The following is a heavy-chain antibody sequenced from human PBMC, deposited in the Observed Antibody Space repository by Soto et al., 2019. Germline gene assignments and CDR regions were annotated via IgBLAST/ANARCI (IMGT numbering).Heavy chain of an antibody. J-gene: IGHJ4*02. V-gene: IGHV1-3*05. CDR3: ARAVAVPADFDY. CDR1: GYTFTGYA. D-gene: IGHD6-19*01. CDR2: FNAGNGNT. Sequence: QVQLVQSGAEEKKPGASVKVSCKASGYTFTGYAMHWVRQAPGQRLEWMAWFNAGNGNTKYSQKFQGRVTITRDTSASTAYMELSSLRSEDTAVYYCARAVAVPADFDYWGQGTLVTVSS.